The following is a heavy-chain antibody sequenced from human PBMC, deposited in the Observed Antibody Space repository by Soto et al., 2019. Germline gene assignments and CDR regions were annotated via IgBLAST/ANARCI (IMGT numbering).Heavy chain of an antibody. V-gene: IGHV3-30*18. J-gene: IGHJ5*02. D-gene: IGHD1-26*01. CDR3: AKDGALGSYDPINLYNWFDP. CDR2: ISYDGSNK. Sequence: GGSLRLSCAASGFTFSSYGMHWVRQAPGKGLEWVAVISYDGSNKYYADSVKGRFTISRDNSKNTLYLQMNSLRAEDTAVYYCAKDGALGSYDPINLYNWFDPWGQGTLVTVSS. CDR1: GFTFSSYG.